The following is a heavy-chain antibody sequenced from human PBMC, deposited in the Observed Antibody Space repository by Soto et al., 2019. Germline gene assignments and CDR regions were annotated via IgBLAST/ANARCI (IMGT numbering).Heavy chain of an antibody. V-gene: IGHV3-30*18. D-gene: IGHD2-21*02. Sequence: GGSLRLSCAASGFTFSSYGMHWVRQAPGKGLEWVAVISYDGSNKYYADSVKGRFTISRDNSKNTLYLQMNSLRAEDTAVYYCAKDPPALRGGGDPPQFDYWGQGTLVTVSS. CDR2: ISYDGSNK. CDR3: AKDPPALRGGGDPPQFDY. CDR1: GFTFSSYG. J-gene: IGHJ4*02.